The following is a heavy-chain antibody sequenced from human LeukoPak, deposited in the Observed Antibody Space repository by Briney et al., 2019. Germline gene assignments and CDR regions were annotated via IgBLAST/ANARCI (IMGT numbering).Heavy chain of an antibody. CDR1: GFIFGDYS. D-gene: IGHD5-24*01. CDR3: ASDHNFAFGN. Sequence: PGGSLRLSCAASGFIFGDYSMNWVRQPPGKGLEWISYIGIDSGKTKYADSVKGRFTISADSAKNSLFLHMNSLRVEDTAVYYCASDHNFAFGNCGQETLVTVSS. V-gene: IGHV3-11*06. CDR2: IGIDSGKT. J-gene: IGHJ4*02.